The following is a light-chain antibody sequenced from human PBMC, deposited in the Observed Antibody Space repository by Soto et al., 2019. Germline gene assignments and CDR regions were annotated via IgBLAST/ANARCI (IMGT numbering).Light chain of an antibody. CDR1: QDISNY. V-gene: IGKV1-33*01. CDR2: DAS. J-gene: IGKJ4*01. CDR3: QQYDNLPLT. Sequence: DIPMTQSPSSLSASVGDRVTITCQASQDISNYLNWYQQKPGKAPKLLIYDASNLETGVPSRFSGSGSGTDFTITISSLQPEDFATYYCQQYDNLPLTFGGGTKVEIK.